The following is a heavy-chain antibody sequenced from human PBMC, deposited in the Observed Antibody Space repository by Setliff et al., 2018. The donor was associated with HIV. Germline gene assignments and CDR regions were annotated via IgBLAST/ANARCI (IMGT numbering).Heavy chain of an antibody. J-gene: IGHJ4*02. CDR3: ARLYYAISTAYVDGFDS. V-gene: IGHV4-34*01. CDR1: GGSFSGYY. Sequence: SETLSLTCAVYGGSFSGYYWSWIRQPPGKGLEWIGEINHSGSTSYNPSLKIRVTISVDTSKNQFSLRLSSVTAADSAVYYCARLYYAISTAYVDGFDSWGQGTLVTVAS. D-gene: IGHD3-9*01. CDR2: INHSGST.